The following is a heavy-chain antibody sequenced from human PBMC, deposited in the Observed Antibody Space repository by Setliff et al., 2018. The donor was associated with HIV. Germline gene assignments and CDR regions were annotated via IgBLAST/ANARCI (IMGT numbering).Heavy chain of an antibody. CDR3: ARHDGTYCGGDCYLLGYFDL. V-gene: IGHV4-59*08. CDR1: YGSISSHS. Sequence: PSETLSLTCTVSYGSISSHSWGWIRQPPGKGLEWIGSVSSGGSTLYNPSLKSRVTISLDTSRNQFSLNLSSVTAADTAFYYCARHDGTYCGGDCYLLGYFDLWGRGTLVTVSS. D-gene: IGHD2-21*02. J-gene: IGHJ2*01. CDR2: VSSGGST.